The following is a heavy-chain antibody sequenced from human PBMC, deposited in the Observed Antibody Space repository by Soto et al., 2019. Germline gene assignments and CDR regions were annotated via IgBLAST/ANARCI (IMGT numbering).Heavy chain of an antibody. Sequence: PGGSLRLSCAASGFTFSNAWMNWVRQAPGKGLEWVGRIKSKTDGGTTDYAAPVKGRFTISRDDSKNTLYLQMNSLKTEDTAVYYCTTDHTGSYYYYYGMDVWGQGTTVTVSS. CDR2: IKSKTDGGTT. D-gene: IGHD1-26*01. V-gene: IGHV3-15*07. J-gene: IGHJ6*02. CDR1: GFTFSNAW. CDR3: TTDHTGSYYYYYGMDV.